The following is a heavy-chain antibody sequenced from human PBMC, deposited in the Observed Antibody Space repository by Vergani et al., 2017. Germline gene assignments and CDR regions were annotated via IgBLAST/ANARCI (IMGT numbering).Heavy chain of an antibody. CDR2: ISGSGGST. CDR1: GFTFSSYA. CDR3: AKDVGRGITVTTVCDY. V-gene: IGHV3-23*01. Sequence: EVQLLESGGGLVQPGGSLRLSCAASGFTFSSYAMSWVRQAPGKGLEWVSAISGSGGSTYYAGSVKGRFTISRDNSKNTLYLQMNSLRAEDTAVYYCAKDVGRGITVTTVCDYWGQGTLVTVSS. J-gene: IGHJ4*02. D-gene: IGHD4-11*01.